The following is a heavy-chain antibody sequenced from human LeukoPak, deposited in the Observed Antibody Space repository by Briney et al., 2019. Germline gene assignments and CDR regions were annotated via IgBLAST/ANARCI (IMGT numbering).Heavy chain of an antibody. CDR2: IYHSGST. V-gene: IGHV4-38-2*02. CDR3: ARLAADKKYYDFWSGYFGFDY. Sequence: SETLSLTCTVSRYSIRSGDYWGWIRQPPGKGLEWIGNIYHSGSTDYNPSLKSRVIISVDTSKNQFSLKLISVTAADTAVYYCARLAADKKYYDFWSGYFGFDYWGPGTLVTVSS. CDR1: RYSIRSGDY. D-gene: IGHD3-3*01. J-gene: IGHJ4*02.